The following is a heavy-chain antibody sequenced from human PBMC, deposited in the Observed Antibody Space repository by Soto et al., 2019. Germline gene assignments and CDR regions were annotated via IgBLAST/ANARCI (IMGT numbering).Heavy chain of an antibody. Sequence: GGSLRLSCAASGFTFSDAWMTWLRQTPGRGLEWVGRIKNKRSGEATDYAAAVKGRFIISRDDSKNTLYLQMHSLTTEDTAVYYCSTDGLNYGSFDYWGQGTLVTVYS. V-gene: IGHV3-15*01. CDR2: IKNKRSGEAT. CDR3: STDGLNYGSFDY. J-gene: IGHJ4*02. D-gene: IGHD1-7*01. CDR1: GFTFSDAW.